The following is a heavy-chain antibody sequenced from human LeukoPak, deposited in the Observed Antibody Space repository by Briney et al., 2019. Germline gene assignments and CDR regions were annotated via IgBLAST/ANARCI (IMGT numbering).Heavy chain of an antibody. CDR3: AREHPNIPFDY. Sequence: PSQTLSLTCTVSGGSISSGSYYWSWIRQRAGKGLEWIGRIYTSGSTNYNPSLKSRVTISVDTSKNQFSLKLSSVTAADTAVYYCAREHPNIPFDYWGQGTLVTVSS. J-gene: IGHJ4*02. CDR2: IYTSGST. D-gene: IGHD2/OR15-2a*01. V-gene: IGHV4-61*02. CDR1: GGSISSGSYY.